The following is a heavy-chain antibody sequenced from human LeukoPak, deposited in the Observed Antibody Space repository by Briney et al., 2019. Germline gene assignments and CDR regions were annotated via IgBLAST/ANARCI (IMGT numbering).Heavy chain of an antibody. D-gene: IGHD1-1*01. CDR1: GGSISSYY. Sequence: KPSETLSLTCTVSGGSISSYYWSWILQPPGKGLEWIGYIYTSGSTNYNPSLKSRVTISVDTSNNQLSLKLSSVTAADTAVYYCARQTNWKGFDYWGQGTLVTVSS. CDR2: IYTSGST. J-gene: IGHJ4*02. CDR3: ARQTNWKGFDY. V-gene: IGHV4-4*09.